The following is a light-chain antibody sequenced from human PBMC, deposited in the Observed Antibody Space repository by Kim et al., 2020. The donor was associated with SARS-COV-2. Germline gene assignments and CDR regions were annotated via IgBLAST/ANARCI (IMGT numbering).Light chain of an antibody. J-gene: IGKJ1*01. CDR2: GAS. CDR3: QKYNKVPRT. V-gene: IGKV1-27*01. CDR1: QVISNY. Sequence: DIQMTQSPSSLSASVGDRVTITCRASQVISNYLAWYQQKPGKVPRLLIYGASTLQSGVPSRFSGSGSGTGFTLTISSLQPGEVATYYCQKYNKVPRTFGQGTKLEI.